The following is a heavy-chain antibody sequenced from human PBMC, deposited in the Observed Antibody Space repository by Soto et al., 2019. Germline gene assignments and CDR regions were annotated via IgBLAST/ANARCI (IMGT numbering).Heavy chain of an antibody. J-gene: IGHJ3*02. D-gene: IGHD3-3*01. CDR2: INPNSGGT. Sequence: ASVKVSCKASGYTFTGYYMHWVRQAPGQGLEWMGWINPNSGGTNYAQKFQGWVTMTRDTSISTAYMELSRLRSDDTAVYYCARAPVYDFWSGYYHTPGTFDIWGQGTVVTVSS. V-gene: IGHV1-2*04. CDR1: GYTFTGYY. CDR3: ARAPVYDFWSGYYHTPGTFDI.